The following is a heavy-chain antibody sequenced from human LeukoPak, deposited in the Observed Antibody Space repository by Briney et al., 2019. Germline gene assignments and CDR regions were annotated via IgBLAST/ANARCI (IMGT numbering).Heavy chain of an antibody. V-gene: IGHV3-74*01. Sequence: GGSLRLSCVASGITFTGNWHWVRQAPGKGLVWVSLIRSDGSSTSYADSVKGRFTISRDSAKNTLYLRMNSLRVEDTAVYYCSPIGAGYWGQGTLVTVSS. J-gene: IGHJ4*02. CDR3: SPIGAGY. CDR1: GITFTGNW. CDR2: IRSDGSST. D-gene: IGHD4/OR15-4a*01.